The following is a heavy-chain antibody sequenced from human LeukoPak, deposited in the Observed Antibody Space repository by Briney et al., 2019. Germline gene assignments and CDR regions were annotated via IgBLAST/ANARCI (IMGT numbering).Heavy chain of an antibody. Sequence: PGGSLRLSCAASGFIFSSYAMHWVRQAPGKGLEWVAVISYDGSNKYYADSVKGRFTISRDNSKNTLYLQMNSLRAEDTAVYYCARDSRRGSHPPGVDYWGQGTLVTVSS. D-gene: IGHD3-10*01. CDR2: ISYDGSNK. V-gene: IGHV3-30-3*01. J-gene: IGHJ4*02. CDR3: ARDSRRGSHPPGVDY. CDR1: GFIFSSYA.